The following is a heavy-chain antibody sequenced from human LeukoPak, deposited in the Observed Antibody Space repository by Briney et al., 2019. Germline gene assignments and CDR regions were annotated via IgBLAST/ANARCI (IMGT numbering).Heavy chain of an antibody. D-gene: IGHD3-3*01. V-gene: IGHV4-39*01. CDR2: IYYSGST. CDR1: GGSISSSSYY. J-gene: IGHJ3*02. CDR3: ARTYYNFWSGSGVI. Sequence: PSETLSLTCTVSGGSISSSSYYWGWIRQPPGKGLEWMGSIYYSGSTYYNPSLKSRVTISVDTSKNQFSLKLSSVTAADTAVYYCARTYYNFWSGSGVIWGQGTMVTVSS.